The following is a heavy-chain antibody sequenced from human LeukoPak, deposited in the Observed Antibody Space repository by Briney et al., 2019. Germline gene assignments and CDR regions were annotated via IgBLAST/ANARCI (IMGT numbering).Heavy chain of an antibody. CDR3: AREGGAYYDILTGYYRGHYYYYMDV. J-gene: IGHJ6*03. V-gene: IGHV7-4-1*02. D-gene: IGHD3-9*01. CDR1: GYTFTNYG. CDR2: INTNTGNP. Sequence: ASAKVSCKASGYTFTNYGMNWVRQAPGQGLEWMGWINTNTGNPTYAQGFTGRFVFSLDTSVSTAYLQISSLKAEDTAVYYCAREGGAYYDILTGYYRGHYYYYMDVWSKGTTVTVSS.